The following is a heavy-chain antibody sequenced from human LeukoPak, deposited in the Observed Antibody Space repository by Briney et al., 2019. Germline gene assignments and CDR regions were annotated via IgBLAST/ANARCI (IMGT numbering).Heavy chain of an antibody. CDR1: GFAFSKYA. CDR3: ARDSSVPYGITD. D-gene: IGHD4-17*01. Sequence: GGSLRLSCAASGFAFSKYAMSWVRQAPGKGLEWVSAISGSDGNTFYADSVKGRFTISRDNSKNTLSLQMNNLRAEDTALYYCARDSSVPYGITDWGQGTLVTVS. J-gene: IGHJ4*02. V-gene: IGHV3-23*01. CDR2: ISGSDGNT.